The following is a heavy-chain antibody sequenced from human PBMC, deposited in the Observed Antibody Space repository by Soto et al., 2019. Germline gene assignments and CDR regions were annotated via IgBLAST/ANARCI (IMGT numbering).Heavy chain of an antibody. CDR2: ISYDGSNK. CDR1: GFTFSSYG. J-gene: IGHJ3*02. CDR3: AKDPGYYDSSGLNDAFDI. D-gene: IGHD3-22*01. Sequence: QVQLVESGGGVVQPGRSLRLSCAASGFTFSSYGMHWVRQAPGKGLEWVAVISYDGSNKYYADSVKGRFTISRDNSKNTLYLQMNSLRAEDTAVYYCAKDPGYYDSSGLNDAFDIWGQGTMVTVSS. V-gene: IGHV3-30*18.